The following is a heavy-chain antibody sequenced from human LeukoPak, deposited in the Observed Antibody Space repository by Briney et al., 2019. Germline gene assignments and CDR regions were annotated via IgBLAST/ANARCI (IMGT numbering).Heavy chain of an antibody. J-gene: IGHJ5*02. CDR2: INSDGSRT. D-gene: IGHD5-18*01. CDR1: GFTFSSYW. CDR3: ARVGYSYGNYNWLDP. V-gene: IGHV3-74*01. Sequence: GGSLRLSCAASGFTFSSYWMHWVRQAPGKGLVWVSRINSDGSRTNYADSVKGRFTISRDNAKNTLYLQMNSLRTEDTAVYYCARVGYSYGNYNWLDPWGQGTLVTVSS.